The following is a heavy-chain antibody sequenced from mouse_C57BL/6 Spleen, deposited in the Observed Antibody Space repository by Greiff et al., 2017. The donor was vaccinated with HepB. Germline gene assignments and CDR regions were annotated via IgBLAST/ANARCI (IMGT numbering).Heavy chain of an antibody. Sequence: QVQLQQPGAELVRPGSSVKLSCKASGYTFTSYWMDWVKQRPGQGLEWIGNIYPSDSETHYNQKFKDKATLTVDKSSSTAYMQLSSLTSEDSAVYYCARSLKGMNYYDYDVEDWYFDVWGTGTTVTVSS. CDR2: IYPSDSET. CDR1: GYTFTSYW. J-gene: IGHJ1*03. V-gene: IGHV1-61*01. D-gene: IGHD2-4*01. CDR3: ARSLKGMNYYDYDVEDWYFDV.